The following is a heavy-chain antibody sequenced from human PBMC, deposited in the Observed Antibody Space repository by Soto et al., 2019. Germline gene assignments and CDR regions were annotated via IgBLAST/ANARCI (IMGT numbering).Heavy chain of an antibody. V-gene: IGHV4-34*01. J-gene: IGHJ5*02. Sequence: QVQLQQWGAGLLKPSETLSLTCAVYGGSFNNYFWSWIRQPPGKGLEWIGEITHWGSTNYNPSLKSRLTISIDMSKNPFSLNLSSVTAADTAVYYCARGGGTKYFDPWGQGTLVTVSS. CDR2: ITHWGST. CDR1: GGSFNNYF. CDR3: ARGGGTKYFDP. D-gene: IGHD2-2*01.